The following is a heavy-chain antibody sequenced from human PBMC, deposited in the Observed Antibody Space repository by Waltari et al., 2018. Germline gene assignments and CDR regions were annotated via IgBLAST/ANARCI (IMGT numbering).Heavy chain of an antibody. CDR2: IIPIYGTP. V-gene: IGHV1-69*12. D-gene: IGHD3-16*01. Sequence: QVQLVQSGAEVKQPGSSVKVSCKASGDTFGSFAITWVRQAPGQGLEWVGGIIPIYGTPNYAQKFQDRVTFTADESTSTVFMELSSLRSEDTALYYCARRKLGEAFDICGQGTMVTVSS. CDR3: ARRKLGEAFDI. CDR1: GDTFGSFA. J-gene: IGHJ3*02.